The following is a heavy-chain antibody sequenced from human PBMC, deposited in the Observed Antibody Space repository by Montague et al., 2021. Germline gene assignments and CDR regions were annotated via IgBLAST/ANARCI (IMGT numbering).Heavy chain of an antibody. J-gene: IGHJ4*02. Sequence: TLSLTCTVSGGSISSGGYYWSWIRQLPGKGLEWIGYIFYSGNTYYNPSLKSRVTISVDTSKNQFSLKLSSVTAAGTAVYYCARADDYYGSGSYLGFDYWGQGTLVTVSS. CDR3: ARADDYYGSGSYLGFDY. V-gene: IGHV4-31*03. CDR2: IFYSGNT. CDR1: GGSISSGGYY. D-gene: IGHD3-10*01.